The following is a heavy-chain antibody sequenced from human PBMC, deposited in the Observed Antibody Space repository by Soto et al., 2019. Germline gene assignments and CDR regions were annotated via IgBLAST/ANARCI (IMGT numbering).Heavy chain of an antibody. J-gene: IGHJ6*04. Sequence: ASVKVSCKASGYTFTSYGISWVRQAPGQGLEWMGWISAYNGNTNYAQKPQGRVTMTTDTSTSTAYMELRSLRSDDTAVYYCARESNGYCSGGSCYDYYYGMDVWGKGTTVTVSS. CDR3: ARESNGYCSGGSCYDYYYGMDV. V-gene: IGHV1-18*04. D-gene: IGHD2-15*01. CDR2: ISAYNGNT. CDR1: GYTFTSYG.